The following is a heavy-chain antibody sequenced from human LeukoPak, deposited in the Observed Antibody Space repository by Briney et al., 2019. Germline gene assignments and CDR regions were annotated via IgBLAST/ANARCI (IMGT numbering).Heavy chain of an antibody. CDR1: GGSISSYY. V-gene: IGHV4-59*01. Sequence: PSETLSLTCTVSGGSISSYYWSWIRQPPGKGLEWIGYIYYSGSTNYNPSLKSRVTISVDTSKNQFSLKLSSVTAADTAVYYRARARRYYGPYLDYWGQGTLVTVSS. J-gene: IGHJ4*02. CDR2: IYYSGST. CDR3: ARARRYYGPYLDY. D-gene: IGHD3-10*01.